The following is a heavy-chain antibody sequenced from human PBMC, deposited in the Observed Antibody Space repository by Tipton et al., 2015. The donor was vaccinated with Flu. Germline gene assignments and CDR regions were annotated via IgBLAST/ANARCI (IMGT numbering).Heavy chain of an antibody. CDR2: IYHSGST. Sequence: TLSLTCAVSGGSISSSNWWSWVRQPPGKGLEWIGEIYHSGSTNYNPSLKSRVTISVDKSKNQFSLKLSSVTAADTAAYFCARSPSYSGSGIYPYYFDDWGQGTLVTVAP. V-gene: IGHV4-4*01. CDR3: ARSPSYSGSGIYPYYFDD. CDR1: GGSISSSNW. J-gene: IGHJ4*02. D-gene: IGHD3-10*01.